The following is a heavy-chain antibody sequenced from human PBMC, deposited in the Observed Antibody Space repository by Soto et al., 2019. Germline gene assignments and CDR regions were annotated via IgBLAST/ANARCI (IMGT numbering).Heavy chain of an antibody. D-gene: IGHD3-22*01. CDR3: ARDSSGRHDY. V-gene: IGHV4-61*01. J-gene: IGHJ4*02. Sequence: QVQLQESGPGLLKTSETLSLTCTVSGGSLRSGIYYWSWIRQPPGKGLEWIGYIYHGEATTYNASLKRRVTIAVDTSKNQFFLKVNSVTAADTAVYFCARDSSGRHDYWGQGTPVTVSS. CDR1: GGSLRSGIYY. CDR2: IYHGEAT.